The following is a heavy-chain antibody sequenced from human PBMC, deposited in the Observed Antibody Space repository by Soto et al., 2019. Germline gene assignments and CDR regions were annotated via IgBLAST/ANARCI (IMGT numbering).Heavy chain of an antibody. D-gene: IGHD1-26*01. Sequence: GGSLRLPCAASGFTFSSYAMHWVRQAPGKGLEYVSAISSNGGSTYYADSVRGSFTLSRDNSKNTLYLQTGSLRAEDMAVYYCARFSGSYPYYGMDVWGQGTTVTVSS. CDR3: ARFSGSYPYYGMDV. V-gene: IGHV3-64*02. J-gene: IGHJ6*02. CDR2: ISSNGGST. CDR1: GFTFSSYA.